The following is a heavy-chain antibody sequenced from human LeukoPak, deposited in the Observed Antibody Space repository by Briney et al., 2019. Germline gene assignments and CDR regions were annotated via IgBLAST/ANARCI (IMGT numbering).Heavy chain of an antibody. J-gene: IGHJ4*02. CDR2: IIPRSGTV. V-gene: IGHV1-69*13. CDR1: GYSFPDYY. Sequence: GASVTVSCMASGYSFPDYYMHWVRQAPGHGLEWMGEIIPRSGTVNYAQKFQGRVTITADESRTIAYMELSSLGSDDTAVYYCARGSYYYESSGYSLYWGQGTLVTVSS. CDR3: ARGSYYYESSGYSLY. D-gene: IGHD3-22*01.